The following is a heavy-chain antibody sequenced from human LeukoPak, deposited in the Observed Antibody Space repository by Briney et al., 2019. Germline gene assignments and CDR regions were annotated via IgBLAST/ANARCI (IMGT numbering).Heavy chain of an antibody. CDR3: ARENGGSGSFDY. J-gene: IGHJ4*02. D-gene: IGHD3-10*01. Sequence: SETLSLTCAVSGGSISSGGYSWSWIRQPPGKGPEWIGYIYHSGSTYYNPSLKSRVTISVDRSKNQFSLKLSSVTAADTAVYYCARENGGSGSFDYWGQGTLVTVSS. CDR2: IYHSGST. V-gene: IGHV4-30-2*01. CDR1: GGSISSGGYS.